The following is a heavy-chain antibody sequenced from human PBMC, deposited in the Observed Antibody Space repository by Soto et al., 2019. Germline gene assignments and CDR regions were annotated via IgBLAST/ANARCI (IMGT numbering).Heavy chain of an antibody. CDR3: ARDQSRGITMVRGVIPPLDY. D-gene: IGHD3-10*01. J-gene: IGHJ4*02. CDR1: GYTFTSYG. CDR2: ISAYNGNT. Sequence: QVQLVQSGAEVKKPGASVKVSCEASGYTFTSYGISWVRQDPGQGLEWMGWISAYNGNTTYAQTLQGRVTMTTDTSTSTAYMELRSLRSDDTAVYYCARDQSRGITMVRGVIPPLDYWGQGTLVTVSS. V-gene: IGHV1-18*01.